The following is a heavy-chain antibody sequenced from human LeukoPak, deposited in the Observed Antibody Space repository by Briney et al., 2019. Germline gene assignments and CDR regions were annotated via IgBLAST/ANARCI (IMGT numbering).Heavy chain of an antibody. CDR3: ARDLSPSTTEMDY. J-gene: IGHJ4*02. D-gene: IGHD4-11*01. CDR2: ISSSSSYI. V-gene: IGHV3-21*01. Sequence: PGGSLRLSCAASGFTFSSYSMNWVRQAPGKGLEWVSSISSSSSYIYYADSVKGRSTISRDNAKNSLYLQMNSLRAEDTAVYYCARDLSPSTTEMDYWGQGTLVTVSS. CDR1: GFTFSSYS.